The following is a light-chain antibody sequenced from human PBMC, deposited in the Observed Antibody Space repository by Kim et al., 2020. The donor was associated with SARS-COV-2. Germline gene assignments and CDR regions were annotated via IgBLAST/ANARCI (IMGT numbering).Light chain of an antibody. J-gene: IGLJ2*01. V-gene: IGLV1-47*01. CDR2: GNN. CDR3: AAWDDTLTIVA. Sequence: QSVLTQPPSASGTPGQRVTISCSGSSSNIGSNYVYWYHQFPGTAPKLLIYGNNQRPSGVPDRFSGSKSGTSASLAISGLRSEDEADYYCAAWDDTLTIVAFGGGTQLTVL. CDR1: SSNIGSNY.